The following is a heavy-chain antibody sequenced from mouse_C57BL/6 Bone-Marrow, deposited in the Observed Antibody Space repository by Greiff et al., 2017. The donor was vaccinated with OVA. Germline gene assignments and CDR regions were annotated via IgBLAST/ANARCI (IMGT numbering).Heavy chain of an antibody. CDR3: ARCDYGNYNFDY. D-gene: IGHD2-1*01. J-gene: IGHJ2*01. CDR1: GYTFTDYY. Sequence: EVQLQQSGPVLVKPGASVKMSCKASGYTFTDYYMNWVKQSHGKSLEWIGVINPYNGGTSYNQKFKGKATLTVDKSSSTAYMELNSLTSEDSAVYYGARCDYGNYNFDYWGQGTTLTVSS. V-gene: IGHV1-19*01. CDR2: INPYNGGT.